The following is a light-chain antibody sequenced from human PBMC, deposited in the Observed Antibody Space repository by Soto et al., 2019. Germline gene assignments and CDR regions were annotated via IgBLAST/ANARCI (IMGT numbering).Light chain of an antibody. CDR1: SSDVGSYNL. CDR3: CSYAGSHTVV. V-gene: IGLV2-23*01. CDR2: EGS. J-gene: IGLJ2*01. Sequence: QSALTQPASVSGSPGQSITISCTGTSSDVGSYNLVSWYQQHPGKAPKLMIYEGSKRPSGVSNRFSGSKSGNTASLTISGLKAEDEADYYCCSYAGSHTVVFGGGTKLTVL.